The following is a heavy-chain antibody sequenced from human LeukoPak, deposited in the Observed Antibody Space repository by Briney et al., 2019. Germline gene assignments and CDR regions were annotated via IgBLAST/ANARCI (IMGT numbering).Heavy chain of an antibody. CDR3: ARRRSEVGATSAVLYSPYYFDY. Sequence: GSLRLSCAASGFTFDDYAMHWVRQAPGKGLEWIGEINHSGSTNYNPSLKSRVTISVDTSKNQFSLKLSSVTAADTAVYYCARRRSEVGATSAVLYSPYYFDYWGQGTLVTVSS. CDR2: INHSGST. D-gene: IGHD1-26*01. CDR1: GFTFDDYA. J-gene: IGHJ4*02. V-gene: IGHV4-34*01.